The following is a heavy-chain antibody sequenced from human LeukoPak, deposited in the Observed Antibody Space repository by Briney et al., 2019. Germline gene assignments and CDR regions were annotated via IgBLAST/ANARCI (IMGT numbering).Heavy chain of an antibody. CDR2: ISSNGGST. D-gene: IGHD3-10*01. Sequence: PGGSLRLSCSASGFTFSSYAMHWVRQAPGKGLEYVSAISSNGGSTYYADSGKGRFTISRDNSKNTLYLQMSSLRAEDTAVYYCVKGGDELTYYFDYWGQGTLVTVSS. V-gene: IGHV3-64D*06. CDR1: GFTFSSYA. J-gene: IGHJ4*02. CDR3: VKGGDELTYYFDY.